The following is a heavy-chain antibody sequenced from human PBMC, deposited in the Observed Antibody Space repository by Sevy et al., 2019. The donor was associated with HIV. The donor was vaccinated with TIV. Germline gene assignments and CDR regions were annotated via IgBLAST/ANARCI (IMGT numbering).Heavy chain of an antibody. CDR2: IYYTGTT. V-gene: IGHV4-31*03. D-gene: IGHD4-4*01. Sequence: SETLSLTCTVSGDSINNGDYYWSWIRQHPGKGLEWIGKIYYTGTTYYNPSLKSRLRISVERSENTLSLSLRSVTAAETAVYYCAGTTVTTLSSARNNWFDPWGQGTLVTVSS. CDR3: AGTTVTTLSSARNNWFDP. CDR1: GDSINNGDYY. J-gene: IGHJ5*02.